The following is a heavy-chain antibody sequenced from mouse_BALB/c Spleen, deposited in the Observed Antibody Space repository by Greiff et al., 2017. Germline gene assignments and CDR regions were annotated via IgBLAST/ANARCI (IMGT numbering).Heavy chain of an antibody. Sequence: EVQVVESGPELVKPGASVKMSCKASGYTFTSYVMHWVKQKPGQGLEWIGYINPYNDGTKYNEKFKGKATLTSDKSSSTAYMELSSLTSEDSAVYYCARGGGGNSYAMDYWGQGTSVTVSS. CDR2: INPYNDGT. D-gene: IGHD2-1*01. CDR1: GYTFTSYV. J-gene: IGHJ4*01. CDR3: ARGGGGNSYAMDY. V-gene: IGHV1-14*01.